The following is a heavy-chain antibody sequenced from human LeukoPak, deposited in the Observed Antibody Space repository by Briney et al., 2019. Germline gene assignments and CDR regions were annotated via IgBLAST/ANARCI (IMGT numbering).Heavy chain of an antibody. CDR1: GGSISSYY. D-gene: IGHD3-3*01. CDR2: IYYSVST. V-gene: IGHV4-59*01. J-gene: IGHJ5*02. CDR3: ARLEWLLSPGWFDP. Sequence: SETLSLTCTVSGGSISSYYWSWLRQPPGKGLEWLVYIYYSVSTNYNPSLKSRVTISVDTSKNQFSLKLSSVTAADTAVYYCARLEWLLSPGWFDPWGQGTLVTVSS.